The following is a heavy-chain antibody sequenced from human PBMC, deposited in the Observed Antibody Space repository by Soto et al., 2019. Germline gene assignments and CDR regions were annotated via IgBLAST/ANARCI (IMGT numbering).Heavy chain of an antibody. J-gene: IGHJ4*02. D-gene: IGHD5-18*01. CDR1: GFTFSSYS. V-gene: IGHV3-48*02. Sequence: PGESLKISCAASGFTFSSYSMNWVRQAPGKGLEWVSYISSSSSTIYYADSVKGRFTISRDNAKNSLYLQMNSLRDEDTAVYYCARPSLYSYGPGFFDYWGQGTLVTVSS. CDR2: ISSSSSTI. CDR3: ARPSLYSYGPGFFDY.